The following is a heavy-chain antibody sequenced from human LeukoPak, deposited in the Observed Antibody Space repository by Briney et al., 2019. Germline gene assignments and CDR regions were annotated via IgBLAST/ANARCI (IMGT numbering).Heavy chain of an antibody. CDR3: ARHVHYGDYVLSP. CDR2: IYPGDSDT. CDR1: GYSFTNYW. Sequence: GESLQISCKGSGYSFTNYWIGWVRPLPGKGLEWMGIIYPGDSDTRYSPSFQGQVTISADKSISTAYLQWSSLKASDTAMYYCARHVHYGDYVLSPWGQGTLVTVSS. J-gene: IGHJ5*02. V-gene: IGHV5-51*01. D-gene: IGHD4-17*01.